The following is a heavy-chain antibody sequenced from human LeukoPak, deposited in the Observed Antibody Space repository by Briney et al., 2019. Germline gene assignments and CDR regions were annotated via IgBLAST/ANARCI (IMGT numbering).Heavy chain of an antibody. J-gene: IGHJ4*02. CDR2: ISRSSSII. CDR1: GFTFSNYS. V-gene: IGHV3-48*01. CDR3: AKDPDCTSGVCYTFFDY. Sequence: GGSLRLSCAASGFTFSNYSMNWVRQAPGKGLEWVSYISRSSSIIYYADSVKGRFTISRDNSKNTLYLQMNSLRAEDTAVYYCAKDPDCTSGVCYTFFDYWGQGALVTVSS. D-gene: IGHD2-8*01.